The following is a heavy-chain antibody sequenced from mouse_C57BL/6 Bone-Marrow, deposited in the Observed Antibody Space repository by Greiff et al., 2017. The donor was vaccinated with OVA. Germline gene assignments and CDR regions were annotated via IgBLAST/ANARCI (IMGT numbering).Heavy chain of an antibody. CDR2: IYPRSGNT. Sequence: QVQLKESGAELARPGASVKLSCKASGYTFTSYGISWVKQRTGQGLEWIGEIYPRSGNTYYNEKLKGKATLTADKSSSTAYMELRSLTSEDSAVYFCARGGVYDGYFAYWGQGTLVTVSA. CDR3: ARGGVYDGYFAY. V-gene: IGHV1-81*01. D-gene: IGHD2-3*01. CDR1: GYTFTSYG. J-gene: IGHJ3*01.